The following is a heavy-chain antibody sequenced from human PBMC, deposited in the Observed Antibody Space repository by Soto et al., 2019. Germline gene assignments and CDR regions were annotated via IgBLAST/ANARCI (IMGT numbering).Heavy chain of an antibody. CDR3: ARDQENWNDAFDI. CDR2: ISSSGSTI. V-gene: IGHV3-48*03. Sequence: GGSLRLSCAASGFTFSSYEMNWVRQAPGKGLEWGSYISSSGSTIYYADSVKGRFTISRDNAKNSLYLQMNSLRAEDTAVYYCARDQENWNDAFDIWGQGTMVTVSS. J-gene: IGHJ3*02. D-gene: IGHD1-1*01. CDR1: GFTFSSYE.